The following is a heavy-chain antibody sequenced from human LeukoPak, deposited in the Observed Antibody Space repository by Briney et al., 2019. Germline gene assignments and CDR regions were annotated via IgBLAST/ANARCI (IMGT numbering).Heavy chain of an antibody. CDR1: GFTFGDYA. J-gene: IGHJ4*02. CDR3: TREGIAESYYFDY. CDR2: IRSKAYGGTT. V-gene: IGHV3-49*03. D-gene: IGHD6-13*01. Sequence: GGSLRLSCTASGFTFGDYAMSWFRQAPGKGLEWVGFIRSKAYGGTTEYAASVKGRFTISRDDSKSIAYLQMNSLKTEGTAVYYCTREGIAESYYFDYWGQGTLVTVSS.